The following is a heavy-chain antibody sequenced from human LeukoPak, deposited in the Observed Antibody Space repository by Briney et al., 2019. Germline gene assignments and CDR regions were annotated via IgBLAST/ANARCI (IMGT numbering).Heavy chain of an antibody. D-gene: IGHD1-26*01. CDR3: ARDSHSGSYFDY. CDR1: GFTFSSYA. Sequence: GGSLRLSCAASGFTFSSYAMSWVRQAPGKGLEWVSAISGSGGSTYYADSVKGRFTISRDNSKNTLYLQMNSLRAEDTAVYYCARDSHSGSYFDYWGQGTLVTVSS. J-gene: IGHJ4*02. CDR2: ISGSGGST. V-gene: IGHV3-23*01.